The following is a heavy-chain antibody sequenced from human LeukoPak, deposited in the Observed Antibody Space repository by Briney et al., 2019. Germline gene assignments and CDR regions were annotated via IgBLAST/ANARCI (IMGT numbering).Heavy chain of an antibody. CDR1: GYTFTSYY. Sequence: ASVKVSCKASGYTFTSYYMHWVRQAPGQELEWMGWINPNSGGTNYAQKFQGRVTMTRDTSISTAYMELSRLRSDDTAVYYCAGTIQSGYSYGYGFDYWGQGTLVTVSS. D-gene: IGHD5-18*01. CDR2: INPNSGGT. CDR3: AGTIQSGYSYGYGFDY. V-gene: IGHV1-2*02. J-gene: IGHJ4*02.